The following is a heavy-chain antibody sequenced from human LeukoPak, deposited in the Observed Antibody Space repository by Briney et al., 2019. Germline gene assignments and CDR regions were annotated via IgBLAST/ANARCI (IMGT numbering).Heavy chain of an antibody. V-gene: IGHV3-33*01. CDR2: IWYDGSNK. J-gene: IGHJ4*02. Sequence: GRSLRLSCAASGFTFSSYGMHWVRQAPGKGLEWVAVIWYDGSNKYYADSVKGRFTISRDNCKNTLYLQMNSLRAEDTAVYYCARRAKYCSSTSCYGGPGDYWGQGTLVTVSS. CDR1: GFTFSSYG. CDR3: ARRAKYCSSTSCYGGPGDY. D-gene: IGHD2-2*01.